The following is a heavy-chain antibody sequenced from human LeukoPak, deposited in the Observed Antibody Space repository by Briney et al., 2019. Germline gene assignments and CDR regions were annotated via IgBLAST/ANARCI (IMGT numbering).Heavy chain of an antibody. CDR2: IRSDGGST. D-gene: IGHD6-19*01. V-gene: IGHV3-64*01. CDR1: GFTFSDYA. J-gene: IGHJ4*02. CDR3: ASGGAVAGIRSKYYFDY. Sequence: GGSLRLSCAASGFTFSDYAMHWVRQAPGKGLEYVSGIRSDGGSTYYANSVKGRFTISRDNSKNTLYLQMGSLRAEDMAVYYCASGGAVAGIRSKYYFDYWGQGTLVTVSS.